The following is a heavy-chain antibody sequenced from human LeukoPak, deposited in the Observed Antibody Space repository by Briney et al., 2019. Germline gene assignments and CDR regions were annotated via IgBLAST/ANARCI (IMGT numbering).Heavy chain of an antibody. V-gene: IGHV4-59*01. CDR1: GGSISNYY. CDR2: IYYGGNT. CDR3: ARDGGYGSGSAL. D-gene: IGHD3-10*01. Sequence: SETLSLTCTVSGGSISNYYWTWIRQPPGKGLEWIGSIYYGGNTNYNPSLRSRVTISLDTPKNQFSLKLTSVTAADTAVYYCARDGGYGSGSALWGQGTLIAVSS. J-gene: IGHJ4*02.